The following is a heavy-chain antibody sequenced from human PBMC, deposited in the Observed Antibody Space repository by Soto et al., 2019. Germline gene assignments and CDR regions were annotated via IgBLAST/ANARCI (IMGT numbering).Heavy chain of an antibody. V-gene: IGHV1-69*02. D-gene: IGHD4-17*01. CDR1: GGTFSSYT. J-gene: IGHJ4*02. Sequence: QVQLVQSGAEVKKPGSSVKVSCKASGGTFSSYTISWVRQAPGQGLEWMGRIIPILGIANDAQKFQGRVTITADKSTSTAYMELSSLRSEDTAVYYCARGRELTTVTSFYDRGQGPLVTVSS. CDR3: ARGRELTTVTSFYD. CDR2: IIPILGIA.